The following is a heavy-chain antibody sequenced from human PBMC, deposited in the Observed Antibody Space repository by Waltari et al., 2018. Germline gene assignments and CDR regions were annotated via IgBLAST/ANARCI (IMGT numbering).Heavy chain of an antibody. CDR3: ARGYDYSNYLDY. CDR2: ISSSSSYI. Sequence: EVQLVESGGGLVKPGGSLSLSCAASGFTFSSYSMNWVRQAPGKGLEWVSSISSSSSYIYYADSVKGRFTISRDNAKNSLYLQMNSLRAEDTAVYYCARGYDYSNYLDYWGQGTLVTVSS. V-gene: IGHV3-21*01. D-gene: IGHD4-4*01. J-gene: IGHJ4*02. CDR1: GFTFSSYS.